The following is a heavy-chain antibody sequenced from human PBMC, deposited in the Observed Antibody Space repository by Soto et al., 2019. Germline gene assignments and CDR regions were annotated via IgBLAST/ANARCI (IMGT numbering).Heavy chain of an antibody. CDR1: GFPIISNY. CDR2: IYSGGST. Sequence: PGGSLRLSGAASGFPIISNYMSWVRKPPGKGLEWVSVIYSGGSTYYADSVKGRFTISRDNSKNTLYLQMNSLRAEDTAVYYCARDRVTIFGVVITDHDAFDIWGQGTMVTISS. J-gene: IGHJ3*02. D-gene: IGHD3-3*01. CDR3: ARDRVTIFGVVITDHDAFDI. V-gene: IGHV3-66*01.